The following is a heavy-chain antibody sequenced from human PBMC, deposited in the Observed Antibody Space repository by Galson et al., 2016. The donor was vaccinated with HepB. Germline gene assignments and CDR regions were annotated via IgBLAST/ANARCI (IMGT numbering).Heavy chain of an antibody. J-gene: IGHJ6*02. Sequence: SLRLSCAASGFTFSSFTIHWGRQAPGKGLEWVALISSDGSKKYYADSVKGRFTISRDNSKYTLSLQMNSLRVEDTAVYYCARVIRASDWRYYYYSGMDVWGQGTTVTVSS. CDR3: ARVIRASDWRYYYYSGMDV. V-gene: IGHV3-30*04. CDR2: ISSDGSKK. CDR1: GFTFSSFT. D-gene: IGHD3-9*01.